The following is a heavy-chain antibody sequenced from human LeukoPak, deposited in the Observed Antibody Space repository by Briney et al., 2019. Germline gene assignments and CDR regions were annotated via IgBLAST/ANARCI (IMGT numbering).Heavy chain of an antibody. CDR1: GGSFSGYY. CDR3: ARGRVATTQRQFDY. Sequence: TSSETLSLTCAVYGGSFSGYYWSWIRQPPGKGLEWIGEINHSGSTYYNPSLKSRVTISVDTSKNQFSLKLSSVTAADTAVYYCARGRVATTQRQFDYWGQGTLVTVSS. V-gene: IGHV4-34*09. D-gene: IGHD5-12*01. CDR2: INHSGST. J-gene: IGHJ4*02.